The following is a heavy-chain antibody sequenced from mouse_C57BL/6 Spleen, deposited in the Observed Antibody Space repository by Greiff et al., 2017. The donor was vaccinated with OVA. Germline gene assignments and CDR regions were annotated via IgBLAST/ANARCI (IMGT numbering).Heavy chain of an antibody. V-gene: IGHV1-15*01. J-gene: IGHJ4*01. CDR2: IDPETGGT. Sequence: QVQLQQSGAELVRPGASVTLSCKASGYTFTDYEMHWVKQTPVHGLEWIGAIDPETGGTAYNQKFKGKAILTADKSSSTAYMELRSLTSEDSAVYYCTRGGYYGHYYAMDYWGQETSVTVSS. CDR3: TRGGYYGHYYAMDY. CDR1: GYTFTDYE. D-gene: IGHD2-1*01.